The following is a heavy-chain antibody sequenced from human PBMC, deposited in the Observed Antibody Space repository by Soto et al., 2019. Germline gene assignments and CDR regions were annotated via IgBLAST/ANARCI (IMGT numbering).Heavy chain of an antibody. CDR2: INHRGGS. CDR3: ARGGLRGLYFFDY. V-gene: IGHV4-34*01. Sequence: SETLSLTXAVYGASFSDYYWNWIRQSPGKGLEWVGQINHRGGSNYNPSLKSRVTISIDTSQNQFSLRLTSVTDADTAVYYCARGGLRGLYFFDYWGQGILVTVSS. J-gene: IGHJ4*02. CDR1: GASFSDYY. D-gene: IGHD3-10*01.